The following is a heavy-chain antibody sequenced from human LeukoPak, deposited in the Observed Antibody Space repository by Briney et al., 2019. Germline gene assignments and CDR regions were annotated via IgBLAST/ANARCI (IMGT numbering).Heavy chain of an antibody. CDR1: DYSISSGFY. Sequence: SETLSLTCTVSDYSISSGFYWGWIRQPPGKGLEWIGIIFHSGSTYYNPSLKGRVTISVDTSKNQFSLKLSSVTAADTAVYFCARVPGPNWFDPWGQGTLVTVSS. CDR2: IFHSGST. V-gene: IGHV4-38-2*02. J-gene: IGHJ5*02. CDR3: ARVPGPNWFDP.